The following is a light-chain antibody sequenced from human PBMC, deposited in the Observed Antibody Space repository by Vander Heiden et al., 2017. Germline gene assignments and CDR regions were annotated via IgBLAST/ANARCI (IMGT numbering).Light chain of an antibody. V-gene: IGLV8-61*01. CDR2: STN. CDR1: SGSVSTSYY. J-gene: IGLJ3*02. Sequence: QTVVTQESSFSVSPGGTVTLTCGLSSGSVSTSYYPSWYQQTPGQAPRTLIYSTNTRSSGVPDRFSGPILGNKAALTITGAQADDESDYYCVLYMGSGIWVFGGGTKLTVL. CDR3: VLYMGSGIWV.